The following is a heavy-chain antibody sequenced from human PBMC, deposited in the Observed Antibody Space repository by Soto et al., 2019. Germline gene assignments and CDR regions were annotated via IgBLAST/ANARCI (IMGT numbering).Heavy chain of an antibody. V-gene: IGHV3-23*01. Sequence: EVHLLESGGDLVQPGGSLRLSCTASGLTFSTYAMSWVRQAPGKGLEWVSAIGGSGTGGRTYYADSVKGRFTISRDSSENTVYPKMNGWRAHGTAVSYCAKSPGTREGYNSDHYGMDVWSQGTRV. CDR3: AKSPGTREGYNSDHYGMDV. CDR1: GLTFSTYA. J-gene: IGHJ6*02. CDR2: IGGSGTGGRT. D-gene: IGHD5-12*01.